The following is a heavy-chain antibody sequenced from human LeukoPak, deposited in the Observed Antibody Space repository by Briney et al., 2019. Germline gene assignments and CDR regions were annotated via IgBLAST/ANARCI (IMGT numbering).Heavy chain of an antibody. D-gene: IGHD1-26*01. CDR1: GGSINNYF. J-gene: IGHJ4*02. CDR3: ARAQYSGSCLDY. CDR2: IYYSGST. V-gene: IGHV4-59*12. Sequence: SETLSLTCTVSGGSINNYFWTWMRQPPGKGLERIGQIYYSGSTNYNPSLKSRVTISVDTSKNQFSLKVSSVSAADTAVYYCARAQYSGSCLDYWGQGTLVTVSS.